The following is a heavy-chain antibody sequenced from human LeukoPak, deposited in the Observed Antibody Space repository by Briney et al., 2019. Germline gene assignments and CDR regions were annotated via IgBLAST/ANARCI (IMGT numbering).Heavy chain of an antibody. D-gene: IGHD3-9*01. V-gene: IGHV3-66*01. Sequence: GGSLRPSCAASGFTVSSNYMSWVRQAPGKGLEWVSVIYSGGSTYNADSVKGRFTISRDNSKNTLYLQMNSLRAEDTAVYYCARAGILTGYYLDYWGQGTLVTVSS. CDR1: GFTVSSNY. J-gene: IGHJ4*02. CDR3: ARAGILTGYYLDY. CDR2: IYSGGST.